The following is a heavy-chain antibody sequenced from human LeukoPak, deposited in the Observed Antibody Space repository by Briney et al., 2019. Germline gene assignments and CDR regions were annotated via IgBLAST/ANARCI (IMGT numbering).Heavy chain of an antibody. CDR3: ARVDYVDEGWGY. CDR2: TKPDGSEK. D-gene: IGHD3-16*01. J-gene: IGHJ4*02. V-gene: IGHV3-7*01. Sequence: GGSLRLSCAASGFVFRNYWMSWVRQAPGKGLEWVANTKPDGSEKNYVGSVKGRFTISRDNTKNSLYLQMGSLRAEDTALYYCARVDYVDEGWGYWGQGTLVTVSS. CDR1: GFVFRNYW.